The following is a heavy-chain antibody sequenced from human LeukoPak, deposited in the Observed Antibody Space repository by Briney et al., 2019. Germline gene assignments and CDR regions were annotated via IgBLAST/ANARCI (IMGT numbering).Heavy chain of an antibody. CDR1: GGSISSSSYY. D-gene: IGHD2-2*01. J-gene: IGHJ4*02. CDR3: ARMNFGPAATLDY. V-gene: IGHV4-39*01. CDR2: IYYSGST. Sequence: TSETLSLTCTVSGGSISSSSYYWGWIRQPPGKGLEWIGSIYYSGSTYYNPSLKSRVTISVDTSKNQFSLKLSSVTAADTAVYYCARMNFGPAATLDYWGQGTLVTVSS.